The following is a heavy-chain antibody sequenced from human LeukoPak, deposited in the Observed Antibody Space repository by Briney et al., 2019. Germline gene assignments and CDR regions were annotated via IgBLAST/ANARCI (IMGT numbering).Heavy chain of an antibody. J-gene: IGHJ4*02. Sequence: PGGSLRLSCAASGFTFSDHYMDWVRQAPGKGLEWVGRTRNKANSYTTEYAASVKGRFTISRDDSKNSLYLQMNSLKTEDTAVYYCARDMRAARTMAAAVELGQDYWGQGTLVTVSS. V-gene: IGHV3-72*01. CDR3: ARDMRAARTMAAAVELGQDY. D-gene: IGHD6-13*01. CDR2: TRNKANSYTT. CDR1: GFTFSDHY.